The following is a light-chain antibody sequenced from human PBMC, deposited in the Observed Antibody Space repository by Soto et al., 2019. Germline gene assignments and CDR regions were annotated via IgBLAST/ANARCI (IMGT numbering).Light chain of an antibody. J-gene: IGKJ4*01. Sequence: SPLTQSPSSLSTSVRDRVTITCRASQGISSYLAWYQQKPGKAPKLLIYAASTLQSGVPSRFSGSGSGTDFTLTISSLQPEDFATYYCQQFKSYPLTFGGGTKVDI. CDR2: AAS. CDR3: QQFKSYPLT. CDR1: QGISSY. V-gene: IGKV1-9*01.